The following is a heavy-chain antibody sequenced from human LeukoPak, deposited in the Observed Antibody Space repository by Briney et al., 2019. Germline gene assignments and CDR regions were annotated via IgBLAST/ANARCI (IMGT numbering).Heavy chain of an antibody. CDR2: IYYSGST. J-gene: IGHJ4*02. CDR3: ATRMAAAGTYYFDY. Sequence: SETLSLTCTVSGGSISSSSYYWGWIRQPPGKGLEWIGSIYYSGSTYYNPSLKSRVTISVDTSKNQFSLKLSSVTAADTAVYYCATRMAAAGTYYFDYWGQGTLVTVSS. D-gene: IGHD6-13*01. CDR1: GGSISSSSYY. V-gene: IGHV4-39*07.